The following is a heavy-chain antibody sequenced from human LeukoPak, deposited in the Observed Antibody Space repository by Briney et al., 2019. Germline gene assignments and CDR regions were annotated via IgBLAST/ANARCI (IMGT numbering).Heavy chain of an antibody. CDR3: AKRSCSGGRCYFDY. Sequence: PGGSLRLSCAASGFTFNNFAMYWVRHVPTKGLEWVSGINWNSGSTVYAASVKGRFTISRDNAKNSLYLLMNSLRVEDTAFYYCAKRSCSGGRCYFDYWGQGTLVTVSS. CDR2: INWNSGST. CDR1: GFTFNNFA. V-gene: IGHV3-9*01. J-gene: IGHJ4*02. D-gene: IGHD2-15*01.